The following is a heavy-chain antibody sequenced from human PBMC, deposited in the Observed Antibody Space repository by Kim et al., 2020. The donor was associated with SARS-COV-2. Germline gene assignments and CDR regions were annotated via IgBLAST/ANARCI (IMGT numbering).Heavy chain of an antibody. CDR1: GDTFSSYA. J-gene: IGHJ4*02. V-gene: IGHV1-69*13. CDR3: AREKNGRDGYNKLPPQYYFDY. D-gene: IGHD5-12*01. CDR2: IIPIFGTA. Sequence: SVKVSCKASGDTFSSYAISWVRQAPGQGLEWMGGIIPIFGTAKYAQKFQGRVTITADESTSTAYMELSSLRSEDTAVYYCAREKNGRDGYNKLPPQYYFDYWGQGTLVTVSS.